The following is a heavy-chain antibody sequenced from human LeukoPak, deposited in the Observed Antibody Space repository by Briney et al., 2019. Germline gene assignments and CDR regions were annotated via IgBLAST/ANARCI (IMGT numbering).Heavy chain of an antibody. D-gene: IGHD3-16*01. V-gene: IGHV3-23*01. CDR3: AKVVHYDYIWGSYSYFDY. CDR1: RFTFSSYA. J-gene: IGHJ4*02. CDR2: ISGSGAGT. Sequence: GGSLRLSCAASRFTFSSYAMSWVRQAPGKGLEWVSGISGSGAGTYYADSVKGRFTISRDNSKNTLYLQMNSLRAEDTAVYYCAKVVHYDYIWGSYSYFDYWGQGTLVTVSS.